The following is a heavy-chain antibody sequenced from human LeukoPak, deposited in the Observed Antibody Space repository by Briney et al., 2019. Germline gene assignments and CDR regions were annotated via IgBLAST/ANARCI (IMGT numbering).Heavy chain of an antibody. CDR1: GFTVSRNY. Sequence: GGSLRLSCAASGFTVSRNYMTWVRQAPGKGLEWVSVIYSDGDTYYVDSVKGRFTISRDNSKNTLYLQMNSLRAEDTAVYYCARGPWASFDDWGQGTLVTVSS. V-gene: IGHV3-66*01. CDR2: IYSDGDT. J-gene: IGHJ4*02. CDR3: ARGPWASFDD. D-gene: IGHD3-16*01.